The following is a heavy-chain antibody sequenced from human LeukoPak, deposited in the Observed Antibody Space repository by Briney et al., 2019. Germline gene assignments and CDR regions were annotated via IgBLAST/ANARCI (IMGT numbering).Heavy chain of an antibody. Sequence: SETLSLTCTVSGGSISSGGYYWSWIRQHPGKGLEWIGYIYYSGSTYYNPSLKSRVTISVDTSKNQFSLKLSSVAAADTAVYYCARGLNGEPFDYWGQGTLVTVSS. D-gene: IGHD1-14*01. CDR2: IYYSGST. CDR1: GGSISSGGYY. J-gene: IGHJ4*02. CDR3: ARGLNGEPFDY. V-gene: IGHV4-31*03.